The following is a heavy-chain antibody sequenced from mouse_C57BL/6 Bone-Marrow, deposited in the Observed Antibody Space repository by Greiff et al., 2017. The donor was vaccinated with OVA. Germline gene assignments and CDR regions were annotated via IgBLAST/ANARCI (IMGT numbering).Heavy chain of an antibody. D-gene: IGHD1-1*01. CDR3: TRGNYYGSSYGFAY. Sequence: EVKVVESGEGLVKPGGSLKLSCAASGFTFSSYAMSWVRQTPEKRLEWVAYISSGGDCIYYADTVKGRFTISRDNARNTLYLQMSSLKSEDTAMYYCTRGNYYGSSYGFAYWGQGTLVTVSA. V-gene: IGHV5-9-1*02. CDR2: ISSGGDCI. J-gene: IGHJ3*01. CDR1: GFTFSSYA.